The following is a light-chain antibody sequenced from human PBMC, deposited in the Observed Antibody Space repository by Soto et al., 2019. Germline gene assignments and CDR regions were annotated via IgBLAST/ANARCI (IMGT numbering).Light chain of an antibody. V-gene: IGKV3-11*01. J-gene: IGKJ1*01. Sequence: EVVLTQSPDTLSLPPGERATLSCRASQSISSYLAWYQQKPGQAPRLLIYDASSRATGIPARFSGSGSGTDFTLTISSLEPEDFAVYYCQQLTDWPPQLTFGQGTKVEIK. CDR1: QSISSY. CDR3: QQLTDWPPQLT. CDR2: DAS.